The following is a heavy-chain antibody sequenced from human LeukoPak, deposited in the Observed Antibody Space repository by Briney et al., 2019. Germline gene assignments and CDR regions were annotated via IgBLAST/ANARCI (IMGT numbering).Heavy chain of an antibody. D-gene: IGHD3-22*01. V-gene: IGHV4-59*01. CDR2: IYYSGST. CDR1: GGSFSGYY. CDR3: ARAGHYDDAFDI. J-gene: IGHJ3*02. Sequence: SETLSLTCAVYGGSFSGYYLSWIRQPPGKGLEWIGYIYYSGSTNYNPSLKSRVTISVDTSKNQFSLKLSSVTAADTAVYYCARAGHYDDAFDIWGQGTMVTVSS.